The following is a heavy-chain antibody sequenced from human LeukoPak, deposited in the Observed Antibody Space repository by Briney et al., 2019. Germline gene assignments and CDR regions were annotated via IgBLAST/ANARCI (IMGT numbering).Heavy chain of an antibody. CDR3: TTDYYYDSSGSSY. CDR1: GFTFSNAW. CDR2: IKGKSDGGTT. V-gene: IGHV3-15*01. J-gene: IGHJ4*02. D-gene: IGHD3-22*01. Sequence: GGSLRLSCAASGFTFSNAWMRWVRQAPGKGLEWVGRIKGKSDGGTTEYAAAGKGRFTSEREEKKNRRYLQMNSLKTEDTAVYYCTTDYYYDSSGSSYWGQGTLVTVSS.